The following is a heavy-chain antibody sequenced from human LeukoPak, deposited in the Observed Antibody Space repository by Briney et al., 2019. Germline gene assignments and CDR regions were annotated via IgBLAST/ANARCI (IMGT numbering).Heavy chain of an antibody. V-gene: IGHV3-49*04. CDR3: TREGRGSGAFDY. J-gene: IGHJ4*02. CDR1: GFTFGTYW. CDR2: IRSKAYGGTT. D-gene: IGHD3-16*01. Sequence: GGSLRLSCAASGFTFGTYWMSWVRQAPGKGLEWVGFIRSKAYGGTTEYAASVKGRFTISRDDSRRIVYLQMNSLKTEDTAVYYCTREGRGSGAFDYWGQGTLVTVSS.